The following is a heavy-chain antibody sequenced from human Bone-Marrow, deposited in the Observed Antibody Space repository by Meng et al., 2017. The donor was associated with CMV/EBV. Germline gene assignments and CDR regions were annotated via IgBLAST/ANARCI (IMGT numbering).Heavy chain of an antibody. CDR2: IWYDGSNK. Sequence: GESLKISCAASGFTFSSYGMHWVRQAPGKGLEWVAVIWYDGSNKYYADSAKGRFTISRDNSKKTLYLEMSSLRVDDTAVYYCAKGGDTSIVTRWFDSWGQGTLVTVSS. V-gene: IGHV3-33*06. CDR3: AKGGDTSIVTRWFDS. CDR1: GFTFSSYG. D-gene: IGHD5-18*01. J-gene: IGHJ5*01.